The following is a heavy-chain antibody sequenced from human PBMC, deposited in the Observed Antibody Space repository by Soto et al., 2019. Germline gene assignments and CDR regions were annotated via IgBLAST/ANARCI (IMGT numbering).Heavy chain of an antibody. CDR2: IYTSGST. V-gene: IGHV4-4*07. D-gene: IGHD2-15*01. J-gene: IGHJ6*02. CDR3: ARGFSPLMGSGGSVGYWGMDG. CDR1: GGSISSYY. Sequence: PSETLSLTCTVSGGSISSYYWSWIRQPAGKGLEWIGRIYTSGSTNYNPSLKSRVTMSVDTSKNQFSLKLSSVTAADTAVYYCARGFSPLMGSGGSVGYWGMDGWGQGTTVTVYS.